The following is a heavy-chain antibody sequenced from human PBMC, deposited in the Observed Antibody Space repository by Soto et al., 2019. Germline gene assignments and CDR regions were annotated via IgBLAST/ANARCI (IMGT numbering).Heavy chain of an antibody. V-gene: IGHV1-2*04. CDR2: INPNSGGT. CDR1: GYTFTGYY. D-gene: IGHD6-6*01. J-gene: IGHJ4*02. Sequence: ASVKVSCKASGYTFTGYYMHWVRQAPGQGLEWMGWINPNSGGTNYAQKFQGWVTMTRDTSISTAYMELSRLRSDDTAVYYCARVSRTGYSISFDYWGQGTLVTVSS. CDR3: ARVSRTGYSISFDY.